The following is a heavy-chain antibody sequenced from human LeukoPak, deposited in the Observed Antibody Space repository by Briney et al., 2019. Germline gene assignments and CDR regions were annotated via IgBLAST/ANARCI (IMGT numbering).Heavy chain of an antibody. V-gene: IGHV4-34*01. CDR3: ARQNYGAAPLRY. Sequence: SETLSLTCAVYGGSFSGYYWSWLRQPPGKGLEWIGEINHSGRTNYNPSFKSRVNISVDTSKNQCSLKLSSVTAADTAVYYCARQNYGAAPLRYGGQGTLVTVSS. CDR2: INHSGRT. J-gene: IGHJ4*02. D-gene: IGHD4/OR15-4a*01. CDR1: GGSFSGYY.